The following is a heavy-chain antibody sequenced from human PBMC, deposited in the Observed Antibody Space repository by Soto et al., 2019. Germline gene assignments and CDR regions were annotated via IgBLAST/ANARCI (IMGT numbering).Heavy chain of an antibody. J-gene: IGHJ3*02. CDR3: AKASISRNGIYDPFDI. CDR1: RFTFSDYA. V-gene: IGHV3-23*01. CDR2: IGGDGGSP. Sequence: WGSLRLSCAASRFTFSDYAMSWVRQAPGKGLEWVSVIGGDGGSPYYADSVKGRFTVSRDNSKNTLYLQMDSLRAEDTAVYYCAKASISRNGIYDPFDIWGQGTMVTVSS. D-gene: IGHD3-3*02.